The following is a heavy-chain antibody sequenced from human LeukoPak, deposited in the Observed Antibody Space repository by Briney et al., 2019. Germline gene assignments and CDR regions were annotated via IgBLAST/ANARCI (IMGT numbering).Heavy chain of an antibody. V-gene: IGHV4-34*01. D-gene: IGHD2-15*01. Sequence: SETLSLTCAVYGWSFSGYYWSWIRQPPGKELKWIGEINHSGSTNYNPSLKSRVTISEDTSKNQFSLKLSSVTAADTAVHYCAAVTATDGTTVDYWGQGTLVTVPS. J-gene: IGHJ4*02. CDR2: INHSGST. CDR3: AAVTATDGTTVDY. CDR1: GWSFSGYY.